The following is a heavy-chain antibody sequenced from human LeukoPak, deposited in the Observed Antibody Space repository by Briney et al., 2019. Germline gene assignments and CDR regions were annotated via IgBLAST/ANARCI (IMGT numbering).Heavy chain of an antibody. Sequence: GASVKVSCKASGYTFTSYYIHWVRQAPGQGLEWMGIINPSGGSTRYAQKFQGRVTTTRDTSTSTVYMELSSLRSEDTAVYYCARARGSRNYFDYWGQGTLVTVSS. CDR1: GYTFTSYY. J-gene: IGHJ4*02. CDR3: ARARGSRNYFDY. V-gene: IGHV1-46*01. CDR2: INPSGGST. D-gene: IGHD2-2*01.